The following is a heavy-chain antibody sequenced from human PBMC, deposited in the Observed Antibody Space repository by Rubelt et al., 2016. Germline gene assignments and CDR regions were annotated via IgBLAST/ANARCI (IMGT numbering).Heavy chain of an antibody. CDR2: IKGDGRTT. V-gene: IGHV3-74*01. J-gene: IGHJ4*02. D-gene: IGHD4-23*01. Sequence: VGQGGGLVQPGGSLRLSCVASGFRFSSYWMHWVRQPPGKGLVWLSRIKGDGRTTTYADSVKGRFTISRDNAKNTVYLQMNSLRVEDTAVYYCARRGGNPEYWGQGILVTVSS. CDR1: GFRFSSYW. CDR3: ARRGGNPEY.